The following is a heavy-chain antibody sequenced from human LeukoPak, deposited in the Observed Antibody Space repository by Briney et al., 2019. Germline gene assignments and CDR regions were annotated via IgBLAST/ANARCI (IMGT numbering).Heavy chain of an antibody. D-gene: IGHD6-19*01. CDR1: GFTFSSYG. Sequence: GGSLRLSCAASGFTFSSYGMHWVRQAPGKGLEWVAVISYDGSNKYYADSVKGRFTISRDNSKNTLYLQMNSLRAEDTAVYYCAKDFSVAGTLQDYWGQGTLVTVSS. V-gene: IGHV3-30*18. CDR3: AKDFSVAGTLQDY. J-gene: IGHJ4*02. CDR2: ISYDGSNK.